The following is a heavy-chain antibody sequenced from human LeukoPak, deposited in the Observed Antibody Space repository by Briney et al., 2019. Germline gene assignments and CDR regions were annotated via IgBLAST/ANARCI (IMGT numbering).Heavy chain of an antibody. CDR1: GFTFSSYA. D-gene: IGHD3-10*01. V-gene: IGHV3-23*01. J-gene: IGHJ5*02. Sequence: GGSLRLSCAASGFTFSSYAMSWVRQAPGKGLEWVSAISGSGGSTYYADSVKGRFTISRDNSKNTLYLQMNSLRAEDTAVYYCAKMAYVLLWFGEGIENWFDPWGQGTLVTVSS. CDR2: ISGSGGST. CDR3: AKMAYVLLWFGEGIENWFDP.